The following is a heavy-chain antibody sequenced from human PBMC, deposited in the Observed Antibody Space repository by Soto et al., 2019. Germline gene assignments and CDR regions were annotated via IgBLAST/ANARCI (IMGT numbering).Heavy chain of an antibody. Sequence: QVQLQESGPGLVKPSGTLSLTCAVFGGSISNSNWWTWVRQPPAKGLDWIGEIFHSGSTNYKSSLMGRVTISVDKANNQFSLKLSSVTAADTAVYYCAHRPIVGAAIWGQGTLVTVSS. CDR3: AHRPIVGAAI. CDR2: IFHSGST. D-gene: IGHD1-26*01. J-gene: IGHJ4*02. CDR1: GGSISNSNW. V-gene: IGHV4-4*02.